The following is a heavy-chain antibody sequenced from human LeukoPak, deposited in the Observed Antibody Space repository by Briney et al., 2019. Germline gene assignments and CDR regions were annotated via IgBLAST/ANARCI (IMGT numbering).Heavy chain of an antibody. V-gene: IGHV3-23*01. CDR3: AIHDYYDSSGYLKLYYYYYYGMDV. Sequence: GGSLRLSCAASGFTFSSSAMSWVRQAPGKGLEWVSAISGSGGSTYYADSVKGRFTISRDNSKNTLYLQMNSLRAEDTAVYYCAIHDYYDSSGYLKLYYYYYYGMDVWGQGTTVIVSS. J-gene: IGHJ6*02. CDR1: GFTFSSSA. CDR2: ISGSGGST. D-gene: IGHD3-22*01.